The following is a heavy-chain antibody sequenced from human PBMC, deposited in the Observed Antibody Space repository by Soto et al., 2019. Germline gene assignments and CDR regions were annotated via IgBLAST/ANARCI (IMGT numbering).Heavy chain of an antibody. CDR3: AKAGITMIVPSAFDI. Sequence: GGSLRLSCAASGFTFSNAWMSWVRQAPGKGLEWVSAISGSGGSTYYADSVKGRFTISRDNSKNTLYLQMNSLRAEDTAVYYCAKAGITMIVPSAFDIWGQGTMVTVS. CDR2: ISGSGGST. V-gene: IGHV3-23*01. J-gene: IGHJ3*02. CDR1: GFTFSNAW. D-gene: IGHD3-22*01.